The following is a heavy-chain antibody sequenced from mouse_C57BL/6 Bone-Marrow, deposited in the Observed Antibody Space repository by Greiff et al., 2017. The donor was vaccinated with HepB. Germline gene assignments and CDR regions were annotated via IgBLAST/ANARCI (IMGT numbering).Heavy chain of an antibody. CDR1: GYTFTSYW. Sequence: EVQLQQPGAELVKPGASVKMSCKASGYTFTSYWITWVKQRPEQGLEWIGWIDPENGDTEYASKFQGKATITADTSSNTAYLQLSSLTSEDTAVYYCTTMITYYFDYWGQGTTLTVSS. CDR3: TTMITYYFDY. D-gene: IGHD2-4*01. CDR2: IDPENGDT. J-gene: IGHJ2*01. V-gene: IGHV14-4*01.